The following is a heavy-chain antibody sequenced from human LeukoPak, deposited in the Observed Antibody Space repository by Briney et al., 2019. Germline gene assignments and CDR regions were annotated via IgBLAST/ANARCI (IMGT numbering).Heavy chain of an antibody. CDR2: IGDDGSKK. J-gene: IGHJ6*04. CDR3: ARDRGGYCSGGTCYPGLLSYSMHV. Sequence: GGSLRLSCAASGFTFSSYGIHWVRQAPGKGLEWVAVIGDDGSKKYYADSVKGRFTISRDNSKNTLYLHMHRLRVEDTAVYYCARDRGGYCSGGTCYPGLLSYSMHVWGKGTTVTVSS. V-gene: IGHV3-33*01. CDR1: GFTFSSYG. D-gene: IGHD2-15*01.